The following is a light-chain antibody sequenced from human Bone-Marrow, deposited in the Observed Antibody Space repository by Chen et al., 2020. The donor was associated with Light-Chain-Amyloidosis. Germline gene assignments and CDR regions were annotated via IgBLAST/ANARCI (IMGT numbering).Light chain of an antibody. Sequence: SYELTQPPSVSVSPGQTASITCYGDKLGDKYACWYQQKPGQSPVLVMYQDSKRPSGIPERFSGSNSGNTATLTISGTQAMDEADYYCQAWDSSVVFGGGTKLTVL. CDR3: QAWDSSVV. CDR1: KLGDKY. CDR2: QDS. V-gene: IGLV3-1*01. J-gene: IGLJ2*01.